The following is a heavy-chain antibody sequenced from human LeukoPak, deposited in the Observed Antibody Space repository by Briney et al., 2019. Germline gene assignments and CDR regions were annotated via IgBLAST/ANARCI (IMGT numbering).Heavy chain of an antibody. CDR2: ISYDGSSQ. J-gene: IGHJ6*02. Sequence: SGGSLRLSCAASGFTFSSYGMHWVRQAPGKGLEWVAVISYDGSSQYSADSVKGRFTISRDNSKNTLFLQMNSLRPEDRAVYYCAKDSCSTTSCYYYYGVDVWGQGTTVTVSS. CDR3: AKDSCSTTSCYYYYGVDV. D-gene: IGHD2-2*01. V-gene: IGHV3-30*18. CDR1: GFTFSSYG.